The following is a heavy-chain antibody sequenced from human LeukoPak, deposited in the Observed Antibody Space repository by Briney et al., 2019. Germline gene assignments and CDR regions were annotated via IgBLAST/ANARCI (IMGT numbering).Heavy chain of an antibody. CDR2: ISGSGGTT. Sequence: PGKSLRLSCAAPGFTFSSYAMSWVRQAPGKGLEWVSGISGSGGTTYYGDSVKGRFTISRDNSKNTLYLQLNSLRAEDTAVYFCANLTISRGGWFDPWGQGTLVTVSS. V-gene: IGHV3-23*01. J-gene: IGHJ5*02. CDR3: ANLTISRGGWFDP. D-gene: IGHD3-3*01. CDR1: GFTFSSYA.